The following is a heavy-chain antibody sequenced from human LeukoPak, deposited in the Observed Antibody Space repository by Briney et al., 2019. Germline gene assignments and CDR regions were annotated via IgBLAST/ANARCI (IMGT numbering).Heavy chain of an antibody. D-gene: IGHD1-26*01. J-gene: IGHJ4*02. CDR3: VRQKESHGNFDY. CDR2: IWYDGSNK. CDR1: GFTFSSYG. Sequence: GGSLRLSCAASGFTFSSYGMHWVRQAPGKGLEWVALIWYDGSNKYYADSVKGRLTISRDNSKNTLYLQMNSLRAEDTAVYYCVRQKESHGNFDYWGQGTLVTVSS. V-gene: IGHV3-33*01.